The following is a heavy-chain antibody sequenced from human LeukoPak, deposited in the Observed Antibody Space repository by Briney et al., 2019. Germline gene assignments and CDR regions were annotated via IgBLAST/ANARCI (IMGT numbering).Heavy chain of an antibody. CDR1: GYTFTSYA. Sequence: ASVKVSCKASGYTFTSYAMHWVRQAPGQRLEWMGWINAGNGNTKYSQKFQGRVTITRDTSASTAYMELSSLRSEDTAVYYCARDYYDSSGYYYFDYRGQGTLVTVSS. D-gene: IGHD3-22*01. CDR2: INAGNGNT. V-gene: IGHV1-3*01. CDR3: ARDYYDSSGYYYFDY. J-gene: IGHJ4*02.